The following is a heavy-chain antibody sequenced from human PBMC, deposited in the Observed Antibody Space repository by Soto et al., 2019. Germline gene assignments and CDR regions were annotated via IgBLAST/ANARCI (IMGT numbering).Heavy chain of an antibody. D-gene: IGHD6-13*01. CDR1: GFTFSSYW. Sequence: GALRLSCAASGFTFSSYWMSWVRQAPGKGLEWVANINQDGSEKYYVDSVKGRFTISRDNAKNSLYLQMNSLRAEDTAVYYCATEPLDRDHFDYWGQGTLVTV. V-gene: IGHV3-7*01. CDR3: ATEPLDRDHFDY. J-gene: IGHJ4*02. CDR2: INQDGSEK.